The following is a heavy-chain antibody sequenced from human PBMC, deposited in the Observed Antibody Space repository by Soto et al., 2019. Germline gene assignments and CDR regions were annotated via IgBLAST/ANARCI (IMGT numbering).Heavy chain of an antibody. CDR2: IDAGGGTT. V-gene: IGHV3-23*01. J-gene: IGHJ6*03. CDR3: AKEGYQLEWYYYMDV. Sequence: PGGSLRLSCAASGFTFSDHAMTWVRQAPGKGLQWVSTIDAGGGTTWDADSVRGRFTISRDNSKNTLSLQMNNLRAEDTAVYYCAKEGYQLEWYYYMDVWGKGTTVTVSS. CDR1: GFTFSDHA. D-gene: IGHD2-2*01.